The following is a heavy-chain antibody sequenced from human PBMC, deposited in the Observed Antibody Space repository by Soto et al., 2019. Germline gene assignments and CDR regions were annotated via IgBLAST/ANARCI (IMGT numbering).Heavy chain of an antibody. J-gene: IGHJ1*01. V-gene: IGHV3-15*01. CDR2: IKSKTDGGTI. CDR1: GFTLNTAW. D-gene: IGHD3-22*01. CDR3: TIDRDSSLFQFQH. Sequence: PGGSLRLSCAASGFTLNTAWMSWVRQAPGTGLEWVGRIKSKTDGGTIDYAAPVKGRFTISRDDSKNTLYLQMNSLKTEDTAVYYCTIDRDSSLFQFQHWGQGTLVTVSS.